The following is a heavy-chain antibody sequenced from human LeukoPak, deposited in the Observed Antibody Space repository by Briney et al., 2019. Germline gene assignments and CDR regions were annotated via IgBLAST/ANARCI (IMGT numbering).Heavy chain of an antibody. CDR2: IYYSGST. CDR3: ARGAVSGYDPASYYFDY. V-gene: IGHV4-31*03. J-gene: IGHJ4*02. D-gene: IGHD5-12*01. CDR1: GGSISSGGYY. Sequence: SETLSLTCTVSGGSISSGGYYWSWIRQHPGKGLEWIGYIYYSGSTYYNPSLKSRVTISVDTSKNQFSLKLSSVTAADTAVYYCARGAVSGYDPASYYFDYWGQGTLVTVSS.